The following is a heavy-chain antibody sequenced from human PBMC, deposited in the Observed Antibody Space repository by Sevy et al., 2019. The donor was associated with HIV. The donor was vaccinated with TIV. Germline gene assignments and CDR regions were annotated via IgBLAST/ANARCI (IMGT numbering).Heavy chain of an antibody. CDR3: ARAIELADAY. Sequence: GGSLRLSCAASGFTFSIYWMTWVRQAPGKGLEWVANIKPDGSKKYYVDSVKGRFTISRDNAENSLYLQMNSLRAEDTAVYYCARAIELADAYWGQGTQVTVSS. CDR2: IKPDGSKK. CDR1: GFTFSIYW. J-gene: IGHJ4*02. D-gene: IGHD2-2*01. V-gene: IGHV3-7*01.